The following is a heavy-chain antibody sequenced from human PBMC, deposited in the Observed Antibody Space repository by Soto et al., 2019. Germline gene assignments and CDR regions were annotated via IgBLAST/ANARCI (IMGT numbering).Heavy chain of an antibody. CDR3: ARVEMATIKGNAFDI. V-gene: IGHV1-46*01. CDR1: GYTFTSYY. Sequence: QVQLVQSGAEVKKPGASVKVSCKASGYTFTSYYMYWVRQAPGQGLEWMGIINPSGGSTSYAQKFQGRVTMTRDTSTSTVYMELRSLRSEDTAVYYCARVEMATIKGNAFDIWGQGTMVTVSS. CDR2: INPSGGST. D-gene: IGHD5-12*01. J-gene: IGHJ3*02.